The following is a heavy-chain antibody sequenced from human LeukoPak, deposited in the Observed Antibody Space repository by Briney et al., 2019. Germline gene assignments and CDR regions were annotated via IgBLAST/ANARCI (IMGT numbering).Heavy chain of an antibody. V-gene: IGHV3-23*01. Sequence: PGGSLRLSCAASGITFSSHAMSWVSQAPGKGLEWHSLISGSGGHTYYGDSVKGRFTISRDSGENTLYLQMNSLRAEDTAVYYCAKGGEATVRDGYNYYYYYMEVWGRGTTVTVSS. J-gene: IGHJ6*03. D-gene: IGHD5-24*01. CDR1: GITFSSHA. CDR3: AKGGEATVRDGYNYYYYYMEV. CDR2: ISGSGGHT.